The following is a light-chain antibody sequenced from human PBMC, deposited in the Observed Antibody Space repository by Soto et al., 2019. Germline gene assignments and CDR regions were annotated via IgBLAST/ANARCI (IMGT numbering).Light chain of an antibody. Sequence: QSALTQPASVSGSPGQSITISCTGTSSDVGGYNYVSWYQQHPGKDPKPRVYDVSNRPSGVSNRFSGYKSGNTASLTISGLQAEDEVEYYCSSYTSSRTLLDVLRTRTKLNVL. V-gene: IGLV2-14*01. CDR2: DVS. CDR3: SSYTSSRTLLDV. J-gene: IGLJ1*01. CDR1: SSDVGGYNY.